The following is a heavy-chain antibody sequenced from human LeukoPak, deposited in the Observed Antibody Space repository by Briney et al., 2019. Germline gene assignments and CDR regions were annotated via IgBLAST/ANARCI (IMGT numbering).Heavy chain of an antibody. Sequence: SVKVSCKASGFTFTSSAMQWVRQARGQRLEWIGWIVVGSGNTNYAQKFQERVTITRDMSTSTAYMELSSLRSEDTAVYYCAAVNLDILTGYYNASYFDYWGQGTLVTVSS. CDR3: AAVNLDILTGYYNASYFDY. D-gene: IGHD3-9*01. CDR1: GFTFTSSA. CDR2: IVVGSGNT. V-gene: IGHV1-58*02. J-gene: IGHJ4*02.